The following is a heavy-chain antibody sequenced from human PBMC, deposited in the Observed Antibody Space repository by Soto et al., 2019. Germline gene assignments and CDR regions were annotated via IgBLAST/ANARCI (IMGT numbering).Heavy chain of an antibody. J-gene: IGHJ4*02. Sequence: QVQLVESGGGVVQPGRSLRLSCAASGFTFSSYGMHWVRQAPGKGLEWVAVISYDGSNKYYADSVKGRFTISRDNSKNTLYLQMNSLRAEDTAVYYCAKSYWRTVTTTGYFDYWGQGTLVTVSS. V-gene: IGHV3-30*18. CDR2: ISYDGSNK. CDR3: AKSYWRTVTTTGYFDY. CDR1: GFTFSSYG. D-gene: IGHD4-17*01.